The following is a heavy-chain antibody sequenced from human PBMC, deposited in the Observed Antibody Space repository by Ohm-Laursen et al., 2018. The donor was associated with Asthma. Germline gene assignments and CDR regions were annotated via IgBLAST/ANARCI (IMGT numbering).Heavy chain of an antibody. Sequence: SLRLSCAASGFTFSDYGMHWVRQAPGKGLEWMAVISYDGSNKYYADSVKGRFTISRDNSKNTLYLQMNSLRAEDTAVYYCARDYYYYDFWSGYYADYYYYGMDVWGQGTTVTVSS. CDR2: ISYDGSNK. CDR3: ARDYYYYDFWSGYYADYYYYGMDV. V-gene: IGHV3-30*03. J-gene: IGHJ6*02. CDR1: GFTFSDYG. D-gene: IGHD3-3*01.